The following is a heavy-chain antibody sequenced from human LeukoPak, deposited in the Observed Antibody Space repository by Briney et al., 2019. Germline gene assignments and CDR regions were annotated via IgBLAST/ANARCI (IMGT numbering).Heavy chain of an antibody. CDR3: AKEGVTIFGVVTHFDY. J-gene: IGHJ4*02. Sequence: GGSLRLSCAASGFTFSSYSMNWVRQAPGKGLEWVSSISSSSSYIHYADSVKGRFTISRDNAKNSLFLQMNSLRAEDTAVYYCAKEGVTIFGVVTHFDYWGQGTLVTVSS. V-gene: IGHV3-21*01. D-gene: IGHD3-3*01. CDR1: GFTFSSYS. CDR2: ISSSSSYI.